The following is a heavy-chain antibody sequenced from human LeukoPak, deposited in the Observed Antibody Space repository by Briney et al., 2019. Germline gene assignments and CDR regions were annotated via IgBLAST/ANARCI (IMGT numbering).Heavy chain of an antibody. V-gene: IGHV3-23*01. Sequence: AGGSLRLSCAASGFTFSSYWMHWVRQAPGKGLEWVSAISGSGGSTYYADSVKGRFTISRDNSKNTLYLQMNSLRAEDTAVYYCAKDLEDTAVGFDYWGQGTLVTVSS. J-gene: IGHJ4*02. CDR1: GFTFSSYW. CDR2: ISGSGGST. CDR3: AKDLEDTAVGFDY. D-gene: IGHD5-18*01.